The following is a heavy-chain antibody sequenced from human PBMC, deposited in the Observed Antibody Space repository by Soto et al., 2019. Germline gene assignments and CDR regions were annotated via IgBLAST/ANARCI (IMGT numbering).Heavy chain of an antibody. CDR2: IYNSGST. CDR3: ARDPAP. Sequence: QVQLQESGPGLVKPSQTLSLTCTVSGGSISSGGYYWSWIRQHPGKGLEWIGYIYNSGSTYYNPSPXSXXTISADTSKNQFSLKLSSVTAADTAVYSCARDPAPWGQGTLVTVSS. CDR1: GGSISSGGYY. J-gene: IGHJ5*02. V-gene: IGHV4-31*03.